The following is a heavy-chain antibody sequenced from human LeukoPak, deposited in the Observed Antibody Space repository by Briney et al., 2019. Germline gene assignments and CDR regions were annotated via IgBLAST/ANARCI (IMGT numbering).Heavy chain of an antibody. CDR3: ARVQDYGDYPDY. CDR1: GCTFTGYY. J-gene: IGHJ4*02. D-gene: IGHD4-17*01. Sequence: GASVKVSCKASGCTFTGYYLHWVRQAPGQGLEWMGWINPNSGGTNYAQKFQGRVTMTRDTSISTAYMELSRLRSDDTAVYYCARVQDYGDYPDYWGQGTLVTVSS. CDR2: INPNSGGT. V-gene: IGHV1-2*02.